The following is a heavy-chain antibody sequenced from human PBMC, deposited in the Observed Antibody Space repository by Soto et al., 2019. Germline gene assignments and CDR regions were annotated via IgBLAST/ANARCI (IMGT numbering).Heavy chain of an antibody. CDR1: GYTFTGYY. CDR3: AATVTTQYYYGMDV. D-gene: IGHD4-17*01. J-gene: IGHJ6*02. CDR2: INPNSGGT. V-gene: IGHV1-2*02. Sequence: ASVKVSCKASGYTFTGYYMHWVRQAPGQGLEWMGWINPNSGGTNYAQKFQGRVTMTRDTSISTAYMELSRLRSDDTAVYYCAATVTTQYYYGMDVWGQGTTVTVSS.